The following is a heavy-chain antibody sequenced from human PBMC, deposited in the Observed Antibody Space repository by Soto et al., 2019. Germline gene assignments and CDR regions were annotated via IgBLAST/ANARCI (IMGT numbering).Heavy chain of an antibody. V-gene: IGHV3-74*01. J-gene: IGHJ4*02. D-gene: IGHD6-13*01. CDR2: IDTSGHST. CDR1: GLVFTNFW. CDR3: AKDSWYFDL. Sequence: ESVTMSCADSGLVFTNFWMHWVRHVPGKGLVWVARIDTSGHSTNYAESVKGRFTISRDNAKNTVSLQMNSLRVEDKGVYYCAKDSWYFDLWSQGSQVTVSS.